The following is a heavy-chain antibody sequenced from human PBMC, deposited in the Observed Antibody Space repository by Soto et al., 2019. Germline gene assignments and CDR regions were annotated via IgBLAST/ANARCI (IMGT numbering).Heavy chain of an antibody. V-gene: IGHV4-31*03. CDR3: ARGETSRTPPATYYYDSSGHEFDY. J-gene: IGHJ4*02. CDR1: GGSISSGGYY. Sequence: SETLSLTCTVSGGSISSGGYYWSWIRQHPGKGLEWIGYIYYSGSTYYNPSLKSRVTISVDTSKNQFSLKLSSVTAADTAVYYCARGETSRTPPATYYYDSSGHEFDYWGQGTLVTVSS. CDR2: IYYSGST. D-gene: IGHD3-22*01.